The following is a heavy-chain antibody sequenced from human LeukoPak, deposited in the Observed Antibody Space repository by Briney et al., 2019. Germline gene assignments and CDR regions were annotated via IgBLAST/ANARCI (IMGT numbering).Heavy chain of an antibody. J-gene: IGHJ4*02. CDR3: ARSQGYSYGSSY. Sequence: SVKVSCKAPGGSFGRYAVSWVRQAPGQGLGWMGGIVPILGTANYAQKFQGRVTITADDSTGTAYMELTSLRSADTAVYYCARSQGYSYGSSYWGQGTLVTVSS. CDR2: IVPILGTA. D-gene: IGHD5-18*01. CDR1: GGSFGRYA. V-gene: IGHV1-69*13.